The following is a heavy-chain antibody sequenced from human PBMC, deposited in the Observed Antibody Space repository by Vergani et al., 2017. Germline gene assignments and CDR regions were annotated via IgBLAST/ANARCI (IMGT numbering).Heavy chain of an antibody. V-gene: IGHV3-74*01. CDR2: IKSDGSIT. J-gene: IGHJ5*01. D-gene: IGHD5-12*01. CDR3: VRARCSGPCFMANWFDS. CDR1: GFSSSGTW. Sequence: EVQLVESGGGLIHPGGSLRLSCEGSGFSSSGTWMHWVRQRPEKGLVWVSRIKSDGSITNYADSVKGRFTISRDNAKNTLYLEMNSLGGDDTAIYYCVRARCSGPCFMANWFDSWGQGTLVTVSS.